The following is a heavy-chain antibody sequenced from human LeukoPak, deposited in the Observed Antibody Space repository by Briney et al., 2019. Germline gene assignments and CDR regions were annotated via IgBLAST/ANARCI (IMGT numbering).Heavy chain of an antibody. CDR3: ARYYYDSSGYYRFDY. CDR1: GGSISSYF. V-gene: IGHV4-59*08. D-gene: IGHD3-22*01. J-gene: IGHJ4*02. Sequence: SETLSLTCTVSGGSISSYFWSWIRQPPGKGLEWIGYIYYSGSTNYNPSLKSRVTISVDTSKNQFSLKLSSVTAADTAVYYCARYYYDSSGYYRFDYWGQGTLVTVSS. CDR2: IYYSGST.